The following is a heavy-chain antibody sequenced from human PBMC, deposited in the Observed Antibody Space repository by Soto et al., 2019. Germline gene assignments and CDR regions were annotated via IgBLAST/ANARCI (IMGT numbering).Heavy chain of an antibody. Sequence: GGSLRLSCAASGFTFSSYSMNWVRQAPGKGLEWVSYISSSSSTIYYADSVKGRFTISRDNAKNSLYLQMNSLRAEDTAVYYCARDWNYTPRNDAFDIWGQGTMVTVSS. D-gene: IGHD1-7*01. J-gene: IGHJ3*02. CDR1: GFTFSSYS. CDR3: ARDWNYTPRNDAFDI. CDR2: ISSSSSTI. V-gene: IGHV3-48*01.